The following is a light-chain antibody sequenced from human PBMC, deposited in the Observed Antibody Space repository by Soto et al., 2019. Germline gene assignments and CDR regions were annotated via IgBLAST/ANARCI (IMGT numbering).Light chain of an antibody. CDR3: QQYYSSPWT. J-gene: IGKJ1*01. CDR2: WAS. V-gene: IGKV4-1*01. CDR1: QSVLYSSNNKNY. Sequence: DIVMTQSPDSLAVSLGERATINCKSSQSVLYSSNNKNYLAWYQHKPGQPPKLLIYWASTRESGVPDRFSGSGSGTDFTLTISSLQAEDVAVDYCQQYYSSPWTFGQGTKVEIK.